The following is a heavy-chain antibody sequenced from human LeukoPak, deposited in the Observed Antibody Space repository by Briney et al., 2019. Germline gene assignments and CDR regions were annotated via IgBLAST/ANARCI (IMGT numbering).Heavy chain of an antibody. V-gene: IGHV3-23*01. CDR2: ISGSGGST. J-gene: IGHJ5*02. CDR3: ARVISVAAAGTNWFDP. D-gene: IGHD6-13*01. Sequence: GGSLRLSCAASGFTFSSYAMSWVRQAPGKGLEWVSAISGSGGSTYYADSVKGRFTISRDNSKNTLYLQMNSLRAEDTAVYYCARVISVAAAGTNWFDPWGQGTLVTVSS. CDR1: GFTFSSYA.